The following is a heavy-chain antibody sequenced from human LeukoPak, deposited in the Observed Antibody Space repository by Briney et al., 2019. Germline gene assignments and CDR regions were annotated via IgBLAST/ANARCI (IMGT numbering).Heavy chain of an antibody. CDR3: ARNPGTSTLDY. J-gene: IGHJ4*02. CDR1: GGSISSYY. V-gene: IGHV4-39*01. D-gene: IGHD5/OR15-5a*01. Sequence: SDTLSLTCTVSGGSISSYYWAWIRQAPGKGLEWLATISYTGSTYYNPSVRSRVTISLDTTKNQFSLKLTSVTAADTAVYYCARNPGTSTLDYWGQGTLVTVSS. CDR2: ISYTGST.